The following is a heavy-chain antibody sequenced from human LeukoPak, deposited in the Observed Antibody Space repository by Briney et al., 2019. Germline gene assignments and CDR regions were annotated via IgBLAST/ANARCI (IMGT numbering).Heavy chain of an antibody. D-gene: IGHD3-10*01. CDR3: ARLGSSDLIRDGSDL. J-gene: IGHJ3*01. V-gene: IGHV3-53*01. CDR1: GFIVKDYY. CDR2: IYRPGST. Sequence: GGPLRLSCAASGFIVKDYYMNWVRQAPGKGLEWVSIIYRPGSTYYTDSVKGRFAISRDSSKNTLYLQMTSLRAEDTAIYYCARLGSSDLIRDGSDLWGRGTMVTVSS.